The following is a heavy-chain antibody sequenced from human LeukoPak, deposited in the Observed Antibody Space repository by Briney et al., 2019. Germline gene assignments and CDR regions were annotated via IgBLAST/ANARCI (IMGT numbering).Heavy chain of an antibody. CDR1: GFTFSSYA. Sequence: GGSLRLSCAASGFTFSSYAMSWVRQAPGKGLEWVSLISGSGGSTYYADSVKGRFASSRDNSKNTLYLQMNSLRAEDTAVYYCAKSFRLYQGDYYYMDVWGKGTTVTVSS. D-gene: IGHD2-15*01. V-gene: IGHV3-23*01. J-gene: IGHJ6*03. CDR3: AKSFRLYQGDYYYMDV. CDR2: ISGSGGST.